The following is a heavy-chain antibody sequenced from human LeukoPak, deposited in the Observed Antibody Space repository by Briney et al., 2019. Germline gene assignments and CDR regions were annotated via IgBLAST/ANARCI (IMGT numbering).Heavy chain of an antibody. CDR1: GFTFSSYE. V-gene: IGHV3-21*01. Sequence: PGGSLRLSCAASGFTFSSYEMNWVRQAPGKGLEWVSSISSSSSYIYYADSVKGRFTISRDNAKNSLYLQMNSLRAEDTAVYYCAIDHAYSSGWYRWYFDYWGQGTLVTVSS. CDR2: ISSSSSYI. D-gene: IGHD6-19*01. CDR3: AIDHAYSSGWYRWYFDY. J-gene: IGHJ4*02.